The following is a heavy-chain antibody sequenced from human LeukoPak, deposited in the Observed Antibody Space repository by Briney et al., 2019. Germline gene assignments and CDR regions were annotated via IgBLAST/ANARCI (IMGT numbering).Heavy chain of an antibody. V-gene: IGHV1-69*01. CDR1: GGTFSSYA. Sequence: SVKVSCKASGGTFSSYAISWVRQAPGQGLEWMGGIIPIFGTANYAQKFQGRVTITADESTSTAYMELSSLRSEDTAVYYCARDGAMYYDILTGPDLGAFDIWGQGTMVTVSS. J-gene: IGHJ3*02. CDR2: IIPIFGTA. D-gene: IGHD3-9*01. CDR3: ARDGAMYYDILTGPDLGAFDI.